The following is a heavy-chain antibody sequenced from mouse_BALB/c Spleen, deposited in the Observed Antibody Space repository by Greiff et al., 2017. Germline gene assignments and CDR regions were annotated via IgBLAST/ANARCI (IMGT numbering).Heavy chain of an antibody. CDR3: ARTAYYGNYGAMDY. CDR1: GYTFTDYN. Sequence: EVQLQQSGPELVKPGASVKIPCKASGYTFTDYNMDWVKQSHGKSLEWIGDINPNNGGTIYNQKFKGKATLTVDKSSSTAYMELRSLTSEDTAVYYCARTAYYGNYGAMDYWGQGTSVTVSS. J-gene: IGHJ4*01. D-gene: IGHD2-10*01. CDR2: INPNNGGT. V-gene: IGHV1-18*01.